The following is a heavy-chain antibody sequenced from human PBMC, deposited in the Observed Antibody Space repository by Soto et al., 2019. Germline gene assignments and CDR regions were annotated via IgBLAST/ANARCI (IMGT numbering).Heavy chain of an antibody. CDR1: GFTFSSYW. V-gene: IGHV3-7*05. J-gene: IGHJ6*02. CDR2: IKQDGSEK. Sequence: GGSLRLSCAASGFTFSSYWMSWVRQAPGKGLEWVANIKQDGSEKYYVDSVKGRFTISRDNAKNSLYLQMNSLRAEDTAVYYCARDFWRTLGYYYYGMDVWGQGTTVTVSS. D-gene: IGHD3-3*01. CDR3: ARDFWRTLGYYYYGMDV.